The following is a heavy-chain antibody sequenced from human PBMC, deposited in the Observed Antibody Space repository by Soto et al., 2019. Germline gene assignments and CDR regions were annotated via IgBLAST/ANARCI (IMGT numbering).Heavy chain of an antibody. D-gene: IGHD5-12*01. Sequence: QVQLQESGPGLVKPSETLSLTCTVSGGSISSYYWSWIRQPPGKGLEWIGYIYYSGSTNYNPSLKSRVTISVDTSKNQFSLKLSSVTAAATAVYYCARGRWLQFETPSLPFDYWGQGTLVTVSS. CDR1: GGSISSYY. CDR2: IYYSGST. J-gene: IGHJ4*02. CDR3: ARGRWLQFETPSLPFDY. V-gene: IGHV4-59*01.